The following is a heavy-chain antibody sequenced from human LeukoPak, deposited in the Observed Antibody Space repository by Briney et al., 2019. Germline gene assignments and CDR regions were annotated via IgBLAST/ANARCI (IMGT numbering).Heavy chain of an antibody. CDR1: GYSISSGYY. D-gene: IGHD6-13*01. CDR3: ARVALGRAGTGYFDY. Sequence: SETLSLTCTVSGYSISSGYYWGWLRQPPGKGLEWIGSIYHSGSTYYNPSLKSRVTISVDTSKNQFSLKLSSVTAADTAVYYCARVALGRAGTGYFDYWGQGTLVTVSS. V-gene: IGHV4-38-2*02. CDR2: IYHSGST. J-gene: IGHJ4*02.